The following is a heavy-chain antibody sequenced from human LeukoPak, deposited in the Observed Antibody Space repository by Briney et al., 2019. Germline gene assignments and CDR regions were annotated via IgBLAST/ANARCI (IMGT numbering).Heavy chain of an antibody. Sequence: PSETLSLTCTVSGGSISSYYWSWIRQPPGKGLEWIGYIYYSGSTNYNPSLKSRVTISVDTSKNQFSLELSSVTAADTAVYYCARDNSYYDFWSGYNNWFDPWGQGTLVTVSS. CDR2: IYYSGST. D-gene: IGHD3-3*01. CDR3: ARDNSYYDFWSGYNNWFDP. CDR1: GGSISSYY. J-gene: IGHJ5*02. V-gene: IGHV4-59*01.